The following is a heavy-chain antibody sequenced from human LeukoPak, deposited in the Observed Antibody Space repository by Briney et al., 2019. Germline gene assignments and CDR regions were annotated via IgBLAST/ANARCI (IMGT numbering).Heavy chain of an antibody. V-gene: IGHV4-39*01. CDR3: ARGIRGVIITTNYYNMDV. CDR2: IYYSGST. CDR1: GDSITGSSYY. D-gene: IGHD3-10*01. Sequence: PSETLSLTCTVSGDSITGSSYYWGWIRQSPGKGLEWVGNIYYSGSTYYNSSLKSRVTISIDTSKIQFSLRLTSVTAADTAVYYCARGIRGVIITTNYYNMDVWGPGTTVTVSS. J-gene: IGHJ6*03.